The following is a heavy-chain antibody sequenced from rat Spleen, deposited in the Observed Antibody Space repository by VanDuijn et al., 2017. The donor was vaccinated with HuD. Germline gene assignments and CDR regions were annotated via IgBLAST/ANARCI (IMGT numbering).Heavy chain of an antibody. D-gene: IGHD5-1*01. V-gene: IGHV5-20*01. CDR1: GFIFSDYD. Sequence: EVRLVESGGGLVRPGRSLKLSCAASGFIFSDYDMAWVRQAPKKGLEWVAYISFDGGITYYRDSVKGRFTISRDNAKSTLYLQMDSLRSEDTATYYCTTDGQGARFAYWGQGTLVTVSS. CDR3: TTDGQGARFAY. CDR2: ISFDGGIT. J-gene: IGHJ3*01.